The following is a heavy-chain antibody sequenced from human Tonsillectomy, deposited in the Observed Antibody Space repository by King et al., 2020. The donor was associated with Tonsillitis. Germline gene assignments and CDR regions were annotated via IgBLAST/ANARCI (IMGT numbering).Heavy chain of an antibody. D-gene: IGHD3-3*01. Sequence: VQLVESGGGLVKPGGSLRLSCAASGFTFSNAWMSWVRQAPGKGLEWVGRIKSKTDGGTTDYAPPVKGRFTISRDDSKNTLYLQMNSLKTEYTAVYYCTTGIYDFWSGGYMDVWGKGTTVTVSS. CDR2: IKSKTDGGTT. CDR3: TTGIYDFWSGGYMDV. V-gene: IGHV3-15*01. CDR1: GFTFSNAW. J-gene: IGHJ6*03.